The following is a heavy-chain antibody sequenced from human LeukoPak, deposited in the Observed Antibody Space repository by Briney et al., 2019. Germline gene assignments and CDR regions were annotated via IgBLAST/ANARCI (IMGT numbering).Heavy chain of an antibody. CDR3: ARESIEVWPPGHFDL. D-gene: IGHD3-22*01. CDR2: IKQDGSEK. V-gene: IGHV3-7*01. J-gene: IGHJ2*01. Sequence: GRSLRLSCAASGFTFSNYWMTWVRQAPGKGLEWVANIKQDGSEKYYVDSVKGRFTISRDNAKNSLYLQMNSLRAEDTAQYYCARESIEVWPPGHFDLWGRGTLVTVSS. CDR1: GFTFSNYW.